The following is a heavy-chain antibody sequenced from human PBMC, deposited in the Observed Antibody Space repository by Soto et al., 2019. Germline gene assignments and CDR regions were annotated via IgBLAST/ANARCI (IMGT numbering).Heavy chain of an antibody. V-gene: IGHV4-59*01. CDR3: ARAWGRVFDY. Sequence: QVQLQESGPGLVKPSETLSLTCTVSGGSISSYYWSWIRQPPGKGLEWIGYIYYSGSTNYNPSLKXRVTISVDTSKNQFSLRLRSVTAADTAVYYCARAWGRVFDYWGQGTLVTVSS. CDR2: IYYSGST. J-gene: IGHJ4*02. CDR1: GGSISSYY. D-gene: IGHD3-16*01.